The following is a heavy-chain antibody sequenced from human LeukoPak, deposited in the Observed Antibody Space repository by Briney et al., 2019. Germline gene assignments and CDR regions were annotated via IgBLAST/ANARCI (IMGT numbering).Heavy chain of an antibody. Sequence: SETLSLTCAVYGESFSGYYWSWIRQPPGKGLEWIGEINHSGSTNYNPSLKSRVTISVDTSKNQFSLKLSSVTAADTAVYYCATQVIMVRGVIEYWGQGTLVTVSS. J-gene: IGHJ4*02. CDR1: GESFSGYY. V-gene: IGHV4-34*01. CDR2: INHSGST. CDR3: ATQVIMVRGVIEY. D-gene: IGHD3-10*01.